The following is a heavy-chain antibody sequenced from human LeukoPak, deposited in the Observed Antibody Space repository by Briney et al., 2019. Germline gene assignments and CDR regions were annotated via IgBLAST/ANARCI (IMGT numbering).Heavy chain of an antibody. CDR1: GYSFTSYW. CDR2: IYPGDSDT. CDR3: ARPGWALGGSGSYDDN. D-gene: IGHD3-10*01. V-gene: IGHV5-51*01. J-gene: IGHJ4*02. Sequence: PGESLKISCKGSGYSFTSYWIGWVRQMPGKGLEWMGIIYPGDSDTRYSPSFQGQVTISADKSISTAYLQWSSLKASDTAMYYCARPGWALGGSGSYDDNWGQGTLVTVSS.